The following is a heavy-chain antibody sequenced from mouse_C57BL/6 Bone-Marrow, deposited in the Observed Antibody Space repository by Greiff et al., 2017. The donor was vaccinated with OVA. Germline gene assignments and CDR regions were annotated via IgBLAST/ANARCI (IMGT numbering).Heavy chain of an antibody. Sequence: DVQLQESGPGLVKPSQSLSLTCSVTGYSITSGYYWNWIRQFPGNKLEWMGYISYDGSNNYNPSLKNRISITRDTSKNQFFLKLNSVTTEDTATYYCARDTTVVAKGYFDVWGTGTTVTVSS. J-gene: IGHJ1*03. D-gene: IGHD1-1*01. CDR2: ISYDGSN. CDR3: ARDTTVVAKGYFDV. CDR1: GYSITSGYY. V-gene: IGHV3-6*01.